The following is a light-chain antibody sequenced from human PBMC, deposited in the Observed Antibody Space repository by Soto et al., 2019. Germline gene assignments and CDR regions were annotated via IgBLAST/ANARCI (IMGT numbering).Light chain of an antibody. CDR3: QQYDNPIFT. CDR2: DAS. J-gene: IGKJ3*01. Sequence: DIQMTQSPSSPSASVGDRVTITCQASQDISNYLNWYQQKPGKAPKLLIYDASNLETGVPSRFSRSGSGTDFTFTISSLQPEDIATYYCQQYDNPIFTFGPGTKVDIK. V-gene: IGKV1-33*01. CDR1: QDISNY.